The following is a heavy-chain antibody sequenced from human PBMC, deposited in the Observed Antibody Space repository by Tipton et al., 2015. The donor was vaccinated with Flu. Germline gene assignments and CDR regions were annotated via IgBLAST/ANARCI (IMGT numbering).Heavy chain of an antibody. J-gene: IGHJ6*02. V-gene: IGHV3-33*01. CDR2: IWYDGSNK. D-gene: IGHD2-15*01. CDR1: GFDFSSYG. CDR3: ARDEGVVVYYNGMDV. Sequence: SGFDFSSYGMHWVRQAPGKGLEWVAVIWYDGSNKNYRDSVKGRFTISRDNAMKTLYLHMNSLRAEDTATYYCARDEGVVVYYNGMDVWGQGTTVTVSS.